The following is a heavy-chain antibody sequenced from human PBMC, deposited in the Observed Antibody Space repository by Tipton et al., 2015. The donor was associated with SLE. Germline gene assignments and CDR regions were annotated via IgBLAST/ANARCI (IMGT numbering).Heavy chain of an antibody. V-gene: IGHV4-34*01. CDR2: INHSGST. J-gene: IGHJ4*02. Sequence: TLSLTCAVYGGSFSGYYWSWIRQPPGKGLEWIGEINHSGSTNYNPSLESRVTISVDTPKNQFPLKLSSVTAADTAVYYCASGAAGEGYYFDYWGQGTLVTVSS. CDR1: GGSFSGYY. D-gene: IGHD3-16*01. CDR3: ASGAAGEGYYFDY.